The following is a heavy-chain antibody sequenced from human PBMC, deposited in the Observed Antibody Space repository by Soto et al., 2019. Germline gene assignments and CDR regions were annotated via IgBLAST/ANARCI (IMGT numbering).Heavy chain of an antibody. Sequence: QVQLVQSGAEVKKPGASVKVSCKASGYTFTGYYMHWVRQAPGQGLEWMGWINPNSGGTNYAQKFQGWVPMTRDTSISTAYMELSRLRSDDTAVYYCARDGIVVVPAAMANYYYYYGMDVWGQGTTVTVSS. CDR2: INPNSGGT. CDR3: ARDGIVVVPAAMANYYYYYGMDV. J-gene: IGHJ6*02. CDR1: GYTFTGYY. V-gene: IGHV1-2*04. D-gene: IGHD2-2*01.